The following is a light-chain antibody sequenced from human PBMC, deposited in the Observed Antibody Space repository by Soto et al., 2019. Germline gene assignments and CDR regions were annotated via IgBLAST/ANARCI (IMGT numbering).Light chain of an antibody. CDR1: SSDVGGYNY. CDR2: DVS. V-gene: IGLV2-14*01. Sequence: QSALTQPASVSGSPGQSITISCTGTSSDVGGYNYASWYQQHPGKAPKLMIYDVSNRPSGVSNRFSGSKSGNTASLTISGLQAEDEADYYCSSYTRSSTYVFGTGTKVTVL. J-gene: IGLJ1*01. CDR3: SSYTRSSTYV.